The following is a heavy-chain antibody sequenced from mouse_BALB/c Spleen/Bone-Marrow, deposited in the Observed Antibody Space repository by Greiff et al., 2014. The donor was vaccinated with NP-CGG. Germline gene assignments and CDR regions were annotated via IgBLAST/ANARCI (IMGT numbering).Heavy chain of an antibody. D-gene: IGHD1-1*01. Sequence: EVKLQESGGGLVKPGGSLKLSCAASGFTFSSYAMSWVRQTPEKRLEWVATISSGGGYTYYADSVKGRFTISRDTAKNTLYLQMSSLRSEDTAIYYCARQDYYGSSPHWYFDVWGAGTTVTVSS. V-gene: IGHV5-9-3*01. CDR2: ISSGGGYT. CDR3: ARQDYYGSSPHWYFDV. J-gene: IGHJ1*01. CDR1: GFTFSSYA.